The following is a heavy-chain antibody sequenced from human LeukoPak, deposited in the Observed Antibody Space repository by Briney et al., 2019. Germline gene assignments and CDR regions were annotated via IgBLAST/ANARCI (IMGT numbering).Heavy chain of an antibody. V-gene: IGHV1-69*04. CDR3: ARLKDYGGIDY. J-gene: IGHJ4*02. CDR1: GGTFSSYA. D-gene: IGHD4-23*01. Sequence: ASVKVSCKASGGTFSSYAISWVRQAPGQGLEWMGRIIPILGIANYAQKFQGRVTITADKSTSTAYMELSSLRSEDTAVYYCARLKDYGGIDYWGQGTLVTVSS. CDR2: IIPILGIA.